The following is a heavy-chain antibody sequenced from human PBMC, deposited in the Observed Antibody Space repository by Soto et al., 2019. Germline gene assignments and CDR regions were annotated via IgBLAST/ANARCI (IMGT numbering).Heavy chain of an antibody. CDR2: IYYSGST. V-gene: IGHV4-59*08. CDR1: GGSISSYY. J-gene: IGHJ6*03. D-gene: IGHD4-17*01. CDR3: ARHKTVTTSHYYYYMDV. Sequence: SETLSLTCTVSGGSISSYYWSWIRQPPGKGLEWIGYIYYSGSTNYNPSLKSRVTISVDTSKNQFSLKLSSVTAADTAVYYCARHKTVTTSHYYYYMDVWGKGTTVTVSS.